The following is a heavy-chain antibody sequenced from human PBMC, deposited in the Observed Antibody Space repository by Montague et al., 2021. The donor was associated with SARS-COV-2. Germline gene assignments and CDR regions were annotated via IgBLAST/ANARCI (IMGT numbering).Heavy chain of an antibody. Sequence: SETLSLTCTVSGGSISSYYWRWIRQPAGKGLEWIGRIYPSGSTNYNPSLKSRVTMSVDTSKNQFSLKLSSVTAADTAVYYCARVEALVLGYYYGMDVWGQGTTVTVSS. CDR2: IYPSGST. CDR3: ARVEALVLGYYYGMDV. J-gene: IGHJ6*02. CDR1: GGSISSYY. V-gene: IGHV4-4*07. D-gene: IGHD4/OR15-4a*01.